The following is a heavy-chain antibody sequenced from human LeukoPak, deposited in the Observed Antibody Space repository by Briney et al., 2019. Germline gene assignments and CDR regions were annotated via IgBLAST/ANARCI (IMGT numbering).Heavy chain of an antibody. D-gene: IGHD3-3*01. J-gene: IGHJ6*03. Sequence: GRSLRLSCAASGFTFSSCGMHWVRQAPGKGLEWVAVISYDGSNKYYADSVKGRFTISRDNAKNSLYLQMNSLRAEDTAVYYCARDTYYDFWSGYYNYHYYYMDVWGKGTTVTVSS. CDR1: GFTFSSCG. CDR3: ARDTYYDFWSGYYNYHYYYMDV. V-gene: IGHV3-30*03. CDR2: ISYDGSNK.